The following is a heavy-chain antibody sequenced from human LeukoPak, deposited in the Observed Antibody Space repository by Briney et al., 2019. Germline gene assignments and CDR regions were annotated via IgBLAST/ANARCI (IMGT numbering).Heavy chain of an antibody. D-gene: IGHD1-26*01. CDR2: ISQDGSEK. V-gene: IGHV3-7*01. CDR1: GFTFSNYW. CDR3: ARDKVVGATLFDY. Sequence: PGGSLRLSCAASGFTFSNYWMGWVRQAPGKGLEWVAIISQDGSEKHYVDSVKGRFTISRDNARNSLYLRMNSLRAEDTAVCYCARDKVVGATLFDYWGQGTLVTVSS. J-gene: IGHJ4*02.